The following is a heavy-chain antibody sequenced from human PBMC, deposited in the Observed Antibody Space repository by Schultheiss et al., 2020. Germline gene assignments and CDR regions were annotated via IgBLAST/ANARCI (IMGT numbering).Heavy chain of an antibody. CDR1: GYTFTGYY. Sequence: SVKVSCKASGYTFTGYYMHWVRQAPGQGLEWMGGIIPIFGTANYAQKFQGRVTITADESTSTAYMELSSLRSEDTAVYYCATVRYSYGYWFDPWGQGTLVTVSS. D-gene: IGHD5-18*01. V-gene: IGHV1-69*13. J-gene: IGHJ5*02. CDR2: IIPIFGTA. CDR3: ATVRYSYGYWFDP.